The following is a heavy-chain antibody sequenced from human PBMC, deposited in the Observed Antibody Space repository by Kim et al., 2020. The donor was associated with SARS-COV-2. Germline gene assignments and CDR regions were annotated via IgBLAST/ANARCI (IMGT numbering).Heavy chain of an antibody. J-gene: IGHJ4*02. CDR3: ARGVSGTVDY. V-gene: IGHV4-34*01. CDR2: ST. D-gene: IGHD6-19*01. Sequence: STTYNPSLKSRVTISVDTSKNQCSLQLSSVTAADTAVYYCARGVSGTVDYWGQGTLVTVSS.